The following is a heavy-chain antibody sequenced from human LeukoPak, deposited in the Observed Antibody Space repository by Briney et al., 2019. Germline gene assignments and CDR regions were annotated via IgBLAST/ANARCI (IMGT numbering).Heavy chain of an antibody. D-gene: IGHD1-26*01. CDR3: ARVLSYRPYDAFDI. CDR2: IYYSGST. V-gene: IGHV4-28*03. J-gene: IGHJ3*02. CDR1: GYSISSSNW. Sequence: SETLSLTCAVSGYSISSSNWWGWIRQPPGKGLEGIGYIYYSGSTYYNPSLKSRVTMSVDTSKNQFSLKLSSVTAVDTAVYYCARVLSYRPYDAFDIWGQGTMVTVSS.